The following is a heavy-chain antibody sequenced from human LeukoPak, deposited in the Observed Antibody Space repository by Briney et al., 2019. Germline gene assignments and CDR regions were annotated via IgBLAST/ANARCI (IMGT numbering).Heavy chain of an antibody. CDR1: GYTFTGYY. CDR2: INPNSGGT. CDR3: ARYCSSTSCPLDY. V-gene: IGHV1-2*02. D-gene: IGHD2-2*01. Sequence: VASVKVSCKASGYTFTGYYMHWVRQAPGQGLEWMGWINPNSGGTNYAQKFQGRVTMTRDTSISTAYMELSRLRSDDTAVYYCARYCSSTSCPLDYWGQGTLVTVSS. J-gene: IGHJ4*02.